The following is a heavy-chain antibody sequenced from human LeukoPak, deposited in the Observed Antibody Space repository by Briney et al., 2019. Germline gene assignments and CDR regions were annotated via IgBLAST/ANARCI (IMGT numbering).Heavy chain of an antibody. V-gene: IGHV3-21*01. CDR3: ARVQLDSSGCYHYYYGMDV. CDR1: GFTFSSYS. J-gene: IGHJ6*02. CDR2: ISSSSSYI. D-gene: IGHD3-22*01. Sequence: GGSLRLSCAASGFTFSSYSMNWVRQAPGKGLQWVSSISSSSSYIYYADSVKGRFTISRDNAKNSLYLQMNSLRAEDTAVYYCARVQLDSSGCYHYYYGMDVWGQGTTVTVSS.